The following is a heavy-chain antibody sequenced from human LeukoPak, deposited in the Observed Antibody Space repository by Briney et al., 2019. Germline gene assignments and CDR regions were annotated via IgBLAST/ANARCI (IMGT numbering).Heavy chain of an antibody. Sequence: SETLSLTCTASGGSISSYYWSWIRQPPGKGLEWIGYIYYSGSTNYNPSLKSRVTTSVDTSQNQFSLKLSSVTAADTAVYYCARGYDFWSGIFDYWGQGTLVTVSS. D-gene: IGHD3-3*01. CDR2: IYYSGST. CDR1: GGSISSYY. J-gene: IGHJ4*02. V-gene: IGHV4-59*01. CDR3: ARGYDFWSGIFDY.